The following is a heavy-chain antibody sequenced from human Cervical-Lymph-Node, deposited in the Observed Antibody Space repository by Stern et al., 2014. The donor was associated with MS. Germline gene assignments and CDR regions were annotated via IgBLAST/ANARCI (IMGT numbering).Heavy chain of an antibody. Sequence: VQLVESGPGLVKPSETLSLTCTVSGGSIRSYYWSWIRQPPGKGLEWLGDIYYSGSTDYNPSLKSRVTMSVDTPKNQFSLKLSSVTAADTAVYFCARSSYYYGSGTWFDPWGQGTLVTVSS. D-gene: IGHD3-10*01. CDR2: IYYSGST. J-gene: IGHJ5*02. V-gene: IGHV4-59*01. CDR1: GGSIRSYY. CDR3: ARSSYYYGSGTWFDP.